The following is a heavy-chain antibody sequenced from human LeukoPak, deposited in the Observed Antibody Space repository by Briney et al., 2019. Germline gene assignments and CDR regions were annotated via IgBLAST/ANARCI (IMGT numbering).Heavy chain of an antibody. CDR2: IHYSGST. J-gene: IGHJ4*02. V-gene: IGHV4-39*07. Sequence: SETLSLTCTVSGGSISSSSYYWGWIRQPPGKGLEWIGSIHYSGSTYYNPSLKSRVTISVDTSKNQFSLKLSSVTAADTAVYYCARSKVGAHDYWGQGTLVTVSS. D-gene: IGHD1-26*01. CDR1: GGSISSSSYY. CDR3: ARSKVGAHDY.